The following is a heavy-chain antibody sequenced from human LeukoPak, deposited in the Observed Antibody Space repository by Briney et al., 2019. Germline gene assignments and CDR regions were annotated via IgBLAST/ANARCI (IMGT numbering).Heavy chain of an antibody. J-gene: IGHJ4*02. Sequence: PSETLSLTCAVYGGSFSGYYWSWIRQPPGKGLEWIGEINHSGSTNYNPSLKSRATISLDTSKNQFSLNLKSVTAADTAMYYCARDGVVTMELDFWGQGTLVTVSS. CDR2: INHSGST. D-gene: IGHD3-3*01. CDR3: ARDGVVTMELDF. V-gene: IGHV4-34*01. CDR1: GGSFSGYY.